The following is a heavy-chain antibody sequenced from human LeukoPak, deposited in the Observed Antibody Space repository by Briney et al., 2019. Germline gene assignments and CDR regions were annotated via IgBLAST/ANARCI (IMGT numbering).Heavy chain of an antibody. D-gene: IGHD3-10*01. J-gene: IGHJ4*02. Sequence: GGSLRLSCVASGFTFSNYVMSWVRQAPGKGLEWVGFIKSKTYGGTTEYAASVKGRFTISRDDSKRIAYLQMNSLKTEDTAVYYCTRGVTDYWGQGTLVTVSS. CDR2: IKSKTYGGTT. V-gene: IGHV3-49*04. CDR1: GFTFSNYV. CDR3: TRGVTDY.